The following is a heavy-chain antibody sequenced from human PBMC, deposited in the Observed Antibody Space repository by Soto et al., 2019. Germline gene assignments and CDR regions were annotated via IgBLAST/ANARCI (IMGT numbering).Heavy chain of an antibody. CDR3: ARDLKYRIFPLYGMDV. Sequence: PGGSLRLSCASSVFTFISYWMHWVRQAPGKGLVWVSRINSDGSSTSYADSVKGRFTISRDNAKNTLYLQMNSLRAEDTAVYYCARDLKYRIFPLYGMDVWGQGTTVTV. D-gene: IGHD3-3*01. V-gene: IGHV3-74*01. CDR1: VFTFISYW. CDR2: INSDGSST. J-gene: IGHJ6*02.